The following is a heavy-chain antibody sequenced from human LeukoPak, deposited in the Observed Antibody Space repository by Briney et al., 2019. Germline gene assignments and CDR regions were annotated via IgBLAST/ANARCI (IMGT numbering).Heavy chain of an antibody. Sequence: GGSLRLSCAASGFTFSSYWMSWVRQAPGKGLEWVSAISGSGGSTYYADSVKGRFTISRDNAKNSLYLQMNSLRAEDTAVYYCARTPIYDSSGYEFDYWGQGTLVTVSS. V-gene: IGHV3-21*01. CDR2: ISGSGGST. CDR1: GFTFSSYW. CDR3: ARTPIYDSSGYEFDY. D-gene: IGHD3-22*01. J-gene: IGHJ4*02.